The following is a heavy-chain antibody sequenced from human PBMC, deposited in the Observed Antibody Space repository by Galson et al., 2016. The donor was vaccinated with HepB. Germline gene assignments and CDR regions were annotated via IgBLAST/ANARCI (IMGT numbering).Heavy chain of an antibody. CDR3: NKDRFLILGDV. Sequence: SLRLSCAASGFTFTDHYIEWVRQAPGKGLEWQGMIRNDVEGYSTEYAASVKGRVTISRDDSKNTLYLQMHSLKTEVTAVYYCNKDRFLILGDVWGKGTTVIFSS. J-gene: IGHJ6*04. CDR2: IRNDVEGYST. CDR1: GFTFTDHY. V-gene: IGHV3-72*01. D-gene: IGHD3/OR15-3a*01.